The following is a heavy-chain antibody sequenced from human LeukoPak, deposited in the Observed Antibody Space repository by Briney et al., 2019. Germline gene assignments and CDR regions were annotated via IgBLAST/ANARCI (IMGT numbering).Heavy chain of an antibody. CDR1: GFTFSSYA. J-gene: IGHJ2*01. D-gene: IGHD5-12*01. CDR3: ASSIVATSPSPDWYFDL. Sequence: PGGSLRLSCAASGFTFSSYAMSWVRQAPGKGLEWVSAISGSGGSTYYADSVKGRFTISRDNSKNTLYLQMNSLRAEDTAVYYCASSIVATSPSPDWYFDLWGRGTLVTVSS. V-gene: IGHV3-23*01. CDR2: ISGSGGST.